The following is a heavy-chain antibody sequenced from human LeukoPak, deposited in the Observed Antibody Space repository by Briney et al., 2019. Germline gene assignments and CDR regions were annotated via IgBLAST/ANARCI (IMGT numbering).Heavy chain of an antibody. Sequence: VASVKVSCKASGYTFTNYFMHWVRQAPGQGLEWMGVINPSGGGTTYAQKLQGRVTMTTDTSTSTAYMELRSLRSDDTAVYYCARGAYFDWLGYYYYYGMDVWGQGTTVTVSS. J-gene: IGHJ6*02. CDR1: GYTFTNYF. D-gene: IGHD3-9*01. CDR2: INPSGGGT. CDR3: ARGAYFDWLGYYYYYGMDV. V-gene: IGHV1-46*01.